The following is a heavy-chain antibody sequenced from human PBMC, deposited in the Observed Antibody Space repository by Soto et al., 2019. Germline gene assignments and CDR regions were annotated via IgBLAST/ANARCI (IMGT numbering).Heavy chain of an antibody. CDR2: INPNSGGT. CDR3: ARGSLVTEDIVVVPAANSLIDY. CDR1: GYTFTGYY. Sequence: ASVKVSCKASGYTFTGYYMHWVRQAPGQGLEWMGWINPNSGGTNYAQKFQGWVTMTRDTSISTAYMELSRLRSDDTAVYYCARGSLVTEDIVVVPAANSLIDYWGQGTLVTVSS. V-gene: IGHV1-2*04. D-gene: IGHD2-2*01. J-gene: IGHJ4*02.